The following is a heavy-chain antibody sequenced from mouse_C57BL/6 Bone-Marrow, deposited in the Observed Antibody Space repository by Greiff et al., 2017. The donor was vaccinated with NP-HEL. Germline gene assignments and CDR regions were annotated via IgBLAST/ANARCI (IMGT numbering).Heavy chain of an antibody. D-gene: IGHD1-1*01. CDR3: ALYYYGSSLYYYAMDY. J-gene: IGHJ4*01. V-gene: IGHV1-39*01. Sequence: VQLKESGPELVKPGASVKISCKASGYSFTDYNMNWVKQSNGKSLEWIGVINPNYGTTSYNQKFKGKATLTVDQSSSTAYMQLNSLTSEDSAVYYCALYYYGSSLYYYAMDYWGQGTSVTVSS. CDR1: GYSFTDYN. CDR2: INPNYGTT.